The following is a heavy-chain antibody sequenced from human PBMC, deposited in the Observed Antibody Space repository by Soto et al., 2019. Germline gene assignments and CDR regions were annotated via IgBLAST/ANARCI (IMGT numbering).Heavy chain of an antibody. J-gene: IGHJ6*02. V-gene: IGHV1-18*01. Sequence: ASVKVSCKASGYTFTSYGISWVRQAPGQGLEWMGWISAYNGNTNYAQKLQGRVTMTTDTSTSTAYMELRSLRSDDTAVYCCARDYGDYSYYSGMDVWGQGTTVTVSS. D-gene: IGHD4-17*01. CDR3: ARDYGDYSYYSGMDV. CDR1: GYTFTSYG. CDR2: ISAYNGNT.